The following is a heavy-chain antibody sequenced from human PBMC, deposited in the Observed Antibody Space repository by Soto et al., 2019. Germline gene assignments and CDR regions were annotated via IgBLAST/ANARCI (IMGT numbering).Heavy chain of an antibody. CDR1: GGSISSSSYY. J-gene: IGHJ4*02. CDR3: ARHSRITIFGVVPYYFDY. Sequence: QLQLQESGPGLVKPSETLSLTCTVSGGSISSSSYYWGWIRQPPGKGLEWIGSIYYSGSTYYKPSLKSRVTISVDTSKNQFSLKLSSVTAADTAVYYCARHSRITIFGVVPYYFDYWGQGTLVTVSS. CDR2: IYYSGST. D-gene: IGHD3-3*01. V-gene: IGHV4-39*01.